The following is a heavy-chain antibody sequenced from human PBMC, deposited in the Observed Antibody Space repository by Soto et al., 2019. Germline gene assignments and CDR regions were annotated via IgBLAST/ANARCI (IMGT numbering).Heavy chain of an antibody. D-gene: IGHD3-22*01. Sequence: QVQLQESGPGLVKPSQTLSLTCTVSGGSISSGDYYWSWIRQPPGKGLEWIGYIYYSGSTYYNPSLKSRVTISVDTSKNQFSLKLSSVTAADTAVYHCARDQPPEYYYDSSGYYNDAFDIWGQGTMVTVSS. V-gene: IGHV4-30-4*01. CDR2: IYYSGST. J-gene: IGHJ3*02. CDR1: GGSISSGDYY. CDR3: ARDQPPEYYYDSSGYYNDAFDI.